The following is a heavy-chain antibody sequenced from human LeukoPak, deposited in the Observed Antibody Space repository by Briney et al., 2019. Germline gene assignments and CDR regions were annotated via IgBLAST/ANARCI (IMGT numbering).Heavy chain of an antibody. CDR2: IIPIFGTA. V-gene: IGHV1-69*05. CDR1: GGTFSSYA. CDR3: ARDKCCSSTSCLAFDY. Sequence: SVKVSCKASGGTFSSYAISWVRQAPGQGLEWMGGIIPIFGTANYAQKFQGRVTITTDESTSTAYMELSSLRSEDTAVYYCARDKCCSSTSCLAFDYWGQGTLVTVSS. J-gene: IGHJ4*02. D-gene: IGHD2-2*01.